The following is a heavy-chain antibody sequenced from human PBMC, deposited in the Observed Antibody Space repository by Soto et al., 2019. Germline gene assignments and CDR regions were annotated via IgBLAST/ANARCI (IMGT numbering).Heavy chain of an antibody. CDR2: IIPIFGTA. J-gene: IGHJ6*02. D-gene: IGHD2-21*02. Sequence: GASVKVSCKASGGTFSSYAISWVRQAPGQGLEWMGGIIPIFGTANYAQKFQGRVTITADESTSTAYMELSSLRSEDTAVYYCAREDIVVVTATPQYYYYYGMDVWGQGTTVTVSS. V-gene: IGHV1-69*13. CDR1: GGTFSSYA. CDR3: AREDIVVVTATPQYYYYYGMDV.